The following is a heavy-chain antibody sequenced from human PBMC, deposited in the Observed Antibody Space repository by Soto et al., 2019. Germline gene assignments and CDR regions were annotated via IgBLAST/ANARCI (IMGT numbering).Heavy chain of an antibody. V-gene: IGHV3-23*01. CDR2: ISGGGDST. D-gene: IGHD6-13*01. J-gene: IGHJ6*02. Sequence: PVGSLRLSCAASGFTFSSCAMIWVRQAPGEGLEWVSGISGGGDSTSYADSVKGRFTISRDNSKNTLYLQMNSLRVEDTALYYCAKGRISSRYGLDVWGQGTTVTVSS. CDR1: GFTFSSCA. CDR3: AKGRISSRYGLDV.